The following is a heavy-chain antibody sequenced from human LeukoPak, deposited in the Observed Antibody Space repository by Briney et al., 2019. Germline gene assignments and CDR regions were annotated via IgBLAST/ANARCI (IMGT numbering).Heavy chain of an antibody. CDR1: GGSFSGYY. Sequence: SETLSLTCAVYGGSFSGYYRSWIRPPPGKGLEWMEEINHSQSTNYEPSLKSRLTISLDTSKNQFFLKLSSVTAADTAVYYCASAARFGAPGFDYWGQRTLVTVSS. CDR3: ASAARFGAPGFDY. D-gene: IGHD3-16*01. V-gene: IGHV4-34*01. J-gene: IGHJ4*02. CDR2: INHSQST.